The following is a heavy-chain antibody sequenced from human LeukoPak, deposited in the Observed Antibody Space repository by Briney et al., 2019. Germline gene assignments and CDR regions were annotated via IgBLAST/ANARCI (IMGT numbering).Heavy chain of an antibody. D-gene: IGHD6-19*01. V-gene: IGHV3-30*04. J-gene: IGHJ4*02. Sequence: GRSLRLSCAASGFTFSSYAMHWVRQAPGKGLEWVAVISYDGSNKYYADSVKGRFTISRDNSKNTLYLQMNSLRAEDTAVYYCARAPIAVAGSYFDYWGQGTLVTVSS. CDR2: ISYDGSNK. CDR1: GFTFSSYA. CDR3: ARAPIAVAGSYFDY.